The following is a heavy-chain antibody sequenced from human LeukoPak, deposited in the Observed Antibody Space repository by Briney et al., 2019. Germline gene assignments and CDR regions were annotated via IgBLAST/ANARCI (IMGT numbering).Heavy chain of an antibody. CDR3: ARVGPVTTPQYYYYGMDV. J-gene: IGHJ6*02. V-gene: IGHV1-18*01. Sequence: GASVKVSCKASGYTFTSYGISWVRQAPGQGLEWMGWISAYNGNTNYAQKLQGRVTMTTDTSTSTAYMELRSLRSDDTAVYYCARVGPVTTPQYYYYGMDVWGQGTTVTVSS. CDR1: GYTFTSYG. CDR2: ISAYNGNT. D-gene: IGHD4-11*01.